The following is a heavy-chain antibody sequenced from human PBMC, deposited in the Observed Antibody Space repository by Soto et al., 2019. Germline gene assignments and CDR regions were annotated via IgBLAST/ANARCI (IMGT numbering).Heavy chain of an antibody. CDR1: GYYFTDSW. Sequence: SLKISCQASGYYFTDSWIGWVRQMPGKGLGWMGIIHPRDSDTKYSPSFQGHVTFSVDTSISTAFLQWNSLKASDSAIYYCARQHYDFWSGSDIGSSYFDFWGRGTRVTVSS. J-gene: IGHJ2*01. D-gene: IGHD3-3*01. V-gene: IGHV5-51*01. CDR2: IHPRDSDT. CDR3: ARQHYDFWSGSDIGSSYFDF.